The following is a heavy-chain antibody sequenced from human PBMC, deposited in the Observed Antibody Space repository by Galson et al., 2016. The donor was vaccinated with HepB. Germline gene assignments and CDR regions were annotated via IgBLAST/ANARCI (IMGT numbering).Heavy chain of an antibody. J-gene: IGHJ5*02. V-gene: IGHV4-39*01. CDR2: VYYSGST. CDR3: ARQAYSYGFGWFDP. CDR1: GGSISTSSSY. Sequence: SETLSLTCTVSGGSISTSSSYWAWIRQPPGKGLEWIGHVYYSGSTSYNPSLASRVTISVDTSKNHFSLKLTSVTAADTALYYCARQAYSYGFGWFDPWGQGTLVTVSS. D-gene: IGHD5-18*01.